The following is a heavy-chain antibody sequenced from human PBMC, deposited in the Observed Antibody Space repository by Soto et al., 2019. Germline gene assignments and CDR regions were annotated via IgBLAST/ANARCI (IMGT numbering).Heavy chain of an antibody. CDR3: AREAAAVTSVDY. Sequence: EVQLVESGGGLVQPGASLRLSCAASGFTFRSYWMHWVRQAPGKGLVWVSRINNDGSTTSYADSVKGRFTISRDNAKNTLYLQMNSLRAEDTAVYFCAREAAAVTSVDYWGQGIQVTVSS. J-gene: IGHJ4*02. CDR1: GFTFRSYW. CDR2: INNDGSTT. D-gene: IGHD6-13*01. V-gene: IGHV3-74*01.